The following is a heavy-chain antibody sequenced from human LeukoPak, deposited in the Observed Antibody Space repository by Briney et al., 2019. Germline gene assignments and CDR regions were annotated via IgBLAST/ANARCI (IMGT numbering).Heavy chain of an antibody. CDR3: AREGYCSGGNCPVEH. CDR2: INPNSGGT. CDR1: GYTFTGYY. V-gene: IGHV1-2*02. D-gene: IGHD2-15*01. Sequence: GSVKVSCKASGYTFTGYYMHWVRQAPGQGLEWMGWINPNSGGTNYAQKFQGRVTMTRDTSITTAYMELSRLRPDDTAVYYCAREGYCSGGNCPVEHWGQGTLVTVSS. J-gene: IGHJ4*02.